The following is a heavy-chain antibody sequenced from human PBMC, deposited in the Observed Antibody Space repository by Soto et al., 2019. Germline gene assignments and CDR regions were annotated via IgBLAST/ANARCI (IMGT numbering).Heavy chain of an antibody. D-gene: IGHD3-10*01. CDR1: GGSISSYY. V-gene: IGHV4-59*01. J-gene: IGHJ5*02. CDR3: ARQSRPHSGWFDP. CDR2: IYYSGST. Sequence: SETLSLTCTVSGGSISSYYWSWIRQPPGKGLEWIGYIYYSGSTNYNPSLKSRVTISVDTSKNQFSLKLSSVTAADTAVYYCARQSRPHSGWFDPWGQGTLVTVSS.